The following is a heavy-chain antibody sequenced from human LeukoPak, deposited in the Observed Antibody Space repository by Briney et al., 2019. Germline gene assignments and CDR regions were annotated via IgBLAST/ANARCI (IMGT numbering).Heavy chain of an antibody. Sequence: GGSLRLSCAASGFTFSRYGIHWVRQTPGKGLEWVAFIHSNEVGKYYADSVKGRFTLSRDNAKNSLYLQMNSLRAEDTAVYYCARAGENCGGDCARPEYFQHWGQGTLVTVSS. J-gene: IGHJ1*01. CDR2: IHSNEVGK. CDR1: GFTFSRYG. CDR3: ARAGENCGGDCARPEYFQH. V-gene: IGHV3-30*02. D-gene: IGHD2-21*02.